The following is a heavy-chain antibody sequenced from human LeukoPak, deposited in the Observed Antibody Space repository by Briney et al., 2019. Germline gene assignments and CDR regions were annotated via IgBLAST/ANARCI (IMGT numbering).Heavy chain of an antibody. CDR3: ASAISGVLPLDY. J-gene: IGHJ4*02. V-gene: IGHV4-4*07. D-gene: IGHD3-10*01. Sequence: SETLSLTCTVSGGSISSYYWSWIRQPAEKGLEWIGRIYTSGSTSYNPSPKSRVTMSVDTSKNQFSLKLSSVTAADTAVYYCASAISGVLPLDYWGQGTLVTVSS. CDR1: GGSISSYY. CDR2: IYTSGST.